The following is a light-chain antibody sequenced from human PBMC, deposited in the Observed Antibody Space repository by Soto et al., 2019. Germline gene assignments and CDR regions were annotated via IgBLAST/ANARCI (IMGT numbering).Light chain of an antibody. CDR1: QSVSTY. CDR3: HQRSDWPQT. V-gene: IGKV3-11*01. CDR2: GAS. J-gene: IGKJ2*01. Sequence: EIVLTQSPATLSLSPGERATLAFRASQSVSTYLAWYQQRPGQAPRLLIYGASNRATGIPARFSGRGSGTDFTLTIYSLEPEDIAVYYCHQRSDWPQTFGQGTKVDIK.